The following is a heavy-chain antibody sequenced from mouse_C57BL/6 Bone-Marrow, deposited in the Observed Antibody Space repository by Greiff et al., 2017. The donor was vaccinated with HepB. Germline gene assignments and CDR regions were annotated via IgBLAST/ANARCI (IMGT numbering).Heavy chain of an antibody. Sequence: VQLQQSGPELVKPGASVKIPCKASGYTFTDYNMDWVKQSHGKSLEWIGDINPNNGGTIYNQKFKGKATLTVDKSSSTAYMELRSLTSEDTAVYYCARRVVATDAMDYWGQGTSVTVSS. V-gene: IGHV1-18*01. CDR3: ARRVVATDAMDY. J-gene: IGHJ4*01. D-gene: IGHD1-1*01. CDR1: GYTFTDYN. CDR2: INPNNGGT.